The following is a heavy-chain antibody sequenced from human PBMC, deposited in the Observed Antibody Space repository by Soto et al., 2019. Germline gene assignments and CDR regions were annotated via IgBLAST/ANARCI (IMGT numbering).Heavy chain of an antibody. D-gene: IGHD2-15*01. V-gene: IGHV5-51*01. CDR1: GYTFASYW. CDR2: IYPADSDT. CDR3: ARGPTPLFDH. J-gene: IGHJ4*02. Sequence: EFVKIACKASGYTFASYWIGWVRQIPGKGLEWMGIIYPADSDTRYNPSFQGQVTISADKSITTAYLQWSSLKASDTAMYYCARGPTPLFDHWGQGTLVTVSS.